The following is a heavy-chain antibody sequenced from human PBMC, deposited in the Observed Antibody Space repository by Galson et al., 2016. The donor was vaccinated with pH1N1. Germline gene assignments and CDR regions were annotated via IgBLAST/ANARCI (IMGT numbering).Heavy chain of an antibody. CDR2: INQDGSRK. V-gene: IGHV3-7*01. Sequence: SLRLSCAASGFIFRDYWMSWVRQAPGKGLEWVAKINQDGSRKYYVDSMEGRCTISRDNAENSLSLQMNSLRVEDTALYYCATEDYYTSLYWGQGILVTVSS. D-gene: IGHD1-26*01. CDR3: ATEDYYTSLY. CDR1: GFIFRDYW. J-gene: IGHJ4*02.